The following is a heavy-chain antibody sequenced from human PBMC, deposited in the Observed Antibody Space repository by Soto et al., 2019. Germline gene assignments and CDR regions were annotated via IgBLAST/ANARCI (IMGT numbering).Heavy chain of an antibody. V-gene: IGHV1-69*13. Sequence: SVKVSCKASGGTFSSYAISWVRQAPGQGLEWMGGIIPIFGTANYAQKFQGRVTITADESTSTAYMELSSLRSEDTAVYYCARANRVVAPPEDSFLPWGPATFLTV. J-gene: IGHJ5*02. D-gene: IGHD2-15*01. CDR1: GGTFSSYA. CDR2: IIPIFGTA. CDR3: ARANRVVAPPEDSFLP.